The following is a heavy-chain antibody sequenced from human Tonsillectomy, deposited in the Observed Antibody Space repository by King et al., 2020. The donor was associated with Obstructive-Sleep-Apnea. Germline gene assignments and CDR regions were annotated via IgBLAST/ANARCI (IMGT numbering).Heavy chain of an antibody. D-gene: IGHD7-27*01. V-gene: IGHV3-21*01. CDR3: ARFHTWGDYYFDY. J-gene: IGHJ4*02. CDR2: IITRSIYI. Sequence: VQLVQSGGGLVKPGGSLRISCAASGFTFSNYSMNWVRQAPGKGLEWVSSIITRSIYIYYADSVKGRFTISRDNAKNSLFLQMNSLRAEDTAVYYCARFHTWGDYYFDYWGQGTLVTVSS. CDR1: GFTFSNYS.